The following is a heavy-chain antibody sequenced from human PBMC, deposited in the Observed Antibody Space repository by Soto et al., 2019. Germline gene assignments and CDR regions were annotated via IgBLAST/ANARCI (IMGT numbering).Heavy chain of an antibody. J-gene: IGHJ4*02. D-gene: IGHD1-26*01. Sequence: QVQLQESGPGLVRPSETLSLTCTVSSDSISSYYWIWIRQSPGKGLEWIGYTDYSGNTNYNPSLQSRVTISGDTSKNQFSLRLSSVTAADTAVYYCARAVGDPLYYRDYWGQGTLGSVSS. V-gene: IGHV4-59*08. CDR3: ARAVGDPLYYRDY. CDR2: TDYSGNT. CDR1: SDSISSYY.